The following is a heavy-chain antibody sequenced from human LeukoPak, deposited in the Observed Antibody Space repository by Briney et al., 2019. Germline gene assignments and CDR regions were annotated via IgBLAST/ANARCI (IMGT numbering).Heavy chain of an antibody. Sequence: PGGSLRLSCAASGFAFSRYNMNWVRQAPGRGLEWVSSIGGSTNYIYYGDSVKGRFTISRDNSKNSLYLQMNSLRTEDTALYYCAKVRITMVRGVRAGIYYFDYWGQGTLVTVSS. CDR1: GFAFSRYN. CDR2: IGGSTNYI. CDR3: AKVRITMVRGVRAGIYYFDY. D-gene: IGHD3-10*01. V-gene: IGHV3-21*04. J-gene: IGHJ4*02.